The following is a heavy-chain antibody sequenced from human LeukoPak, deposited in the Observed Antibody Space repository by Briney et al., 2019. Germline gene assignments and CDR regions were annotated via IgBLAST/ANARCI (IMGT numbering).Heavy chain of an antibody. CDR2: VYYSGST. CDR1: GGSISSATYY. D-gene: IGHD3-22*01. Sequence: SETLSLTCTVSGGSISSATYYWGWIRQPPGKGLEWIGSVYYSGSTYYNPSLKSRVTISLDTSENQFSVKLNSVTAADTAIYYCTCGYYSRGDYWGQGTLVTVSS. V-gene: IGHV4-39*01. J-gene: IGHJ4*02. CDR3: TCGYYSRGDY.